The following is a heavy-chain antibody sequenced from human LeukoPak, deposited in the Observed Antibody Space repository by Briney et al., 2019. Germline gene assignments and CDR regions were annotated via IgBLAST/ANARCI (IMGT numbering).Heavy chain of an antibody. D-gene: IGHD3-10*01. V-gene: IGHV3-23*01. J-gene: IGHJ4*02. CDR1: GFTFSSYG. CDR3: AKNMVRGVIMSSSFDY. CDR2: ISGGGDIT. Sequence: TGGSLRLSCAASGFTFSSYGMSWVRQAPRKGLEWVSAISGGGDITYYADSVKGRFTISRDNSKNTLYLQMHSLRAEDTAVYYCAKNMVRGVIMSSSFDYWGQGTLVTVSS.